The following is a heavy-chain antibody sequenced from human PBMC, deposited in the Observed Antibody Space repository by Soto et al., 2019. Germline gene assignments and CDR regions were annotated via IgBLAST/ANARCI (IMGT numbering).Heavy chain of an antibody. CDR2: ISGTAHAS. V-gene: IGHV3-23*01. CDR3: VKAAPHPFSD. J-gene: IGHJ4*02. CDR1: GFDFSNYG. D-gene: IGHD3-3*02. Sequence: EVQLLESGGGLVQPGGSLRISCAASGFDFSNYGMSWVRQAPGKGLEWVSAISGTAHASYYAASVKGRFTISRDNSKNTLYHHMNGLRVEDTAVYFCVKAAPHPFSDGGQGTLVTVSS.